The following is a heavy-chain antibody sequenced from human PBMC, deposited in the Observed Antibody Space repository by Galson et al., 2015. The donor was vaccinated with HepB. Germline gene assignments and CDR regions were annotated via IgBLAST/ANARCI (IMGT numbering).Heavy chain of an antibody. D-gene: IGHD2-8*01. J-gene: IGHJ4*02. CDR1: GFLFSNYT. CDR3: ARGREGKWYRY. CDR2: ISSRSSYI. V-gene: IGHV3-21*01. Sequence: SLRLSCAASGFLFSNYTMNWVRQAPGKGLEWVSSISSRSSYIYYADSLKGRFTISRDNAKKSLFLQMNSLRPEDTAVYYCARGREGKWYRYWGQGTLVTVYS.